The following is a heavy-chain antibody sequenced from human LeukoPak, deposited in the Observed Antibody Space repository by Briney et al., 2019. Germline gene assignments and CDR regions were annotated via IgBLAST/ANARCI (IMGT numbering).Heavy chain of an antibody. CDR1: GFTISNAW. V-gene: IGHV3-15*01. CDR2: IKSKTDGGTT. D-gene: IGHD2-8*01. CDR3: TTDPVSGTKQTDSDY. Sequence: PGGSLRLSCAASGFTISNAWMSWVRQAPGKGLEWVGRIKSKTDGGTTDYAAPVKGRFTISRDDSKNTLYLQMNSLKTEDTAVYYCTTDPVSGTKQTDSDYWGQGTLVTVSS. J-gene: IGHJ4*02.